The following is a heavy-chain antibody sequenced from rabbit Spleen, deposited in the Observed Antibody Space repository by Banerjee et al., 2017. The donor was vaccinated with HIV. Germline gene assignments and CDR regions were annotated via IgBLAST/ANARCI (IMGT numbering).Heavy chain of an antibody. CDR2: IAGSSSGFT. CDR1: GFSFSSSDY. D-gene: IGHD4-2*01. Sequence: QEQLEESGGGLVKPEGSLTLTCTASGFSFSSSDYMCWVRQAPGKGLEWISCIAGSSSGFTYPAPGAKGRFPCPKPSSPTVTLKMPSLTVADTATFFGARVPGSIFSSYGRALGGPGPLVPVS. J-gene: IGHJ6*01. CDR3: ARVPGSIFSSYGRAL. V-gene: IGHV1S45*01.